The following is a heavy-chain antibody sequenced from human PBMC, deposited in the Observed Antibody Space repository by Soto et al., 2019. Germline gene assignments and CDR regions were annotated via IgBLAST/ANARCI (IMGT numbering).Heavy chain of an antibody. V-gene: IGHV2-5*02. CDR2: IYWDDAQ. CDR3: ARAFGGTSWTNDAFDI. CDR1: GFSLSGDGCG. D-gene: IGHD3-3*02. J-gene: IGHJ3*02. Sequence: QITLKESGPTLVKPTQSLTLTCTGSGFSLSGDGCGVGWIRQPPGKALEWLALIYWDDAQRYSPSLKTRLTITKDTSKNQVVLTMTNMDPVDTATYYCARAFGGTSWTNDAFDICGHGTVVTVSS.